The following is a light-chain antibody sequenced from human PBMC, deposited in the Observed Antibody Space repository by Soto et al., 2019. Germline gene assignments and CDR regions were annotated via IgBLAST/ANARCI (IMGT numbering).Light chain of an antibody. Sequence: DIQMTQSPSTLSASVGDRVTITCRASQSVSIWLAWYQQKPGKAPKLLIYDASSLQSGVPSRFSDSGSGTEFTLIISGLQPDDFATYYCQQYITYSPYTFGQGTKVDIK. CDR1: QSVSIW. V-gene: IGKV1-5*01. CDR2: DAS. J-gene: IGKJ2*01. CDR3: QQYITYSPYT.